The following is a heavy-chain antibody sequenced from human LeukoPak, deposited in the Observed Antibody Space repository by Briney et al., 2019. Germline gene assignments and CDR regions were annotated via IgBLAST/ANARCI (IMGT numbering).Heavy chain of an antibody. D-gene: IGHD6-6*01. CDR2: IYYTGST. V-gene: IGHV4-59*01. CDR3: ARWGSIAVARFDY. J-gene: IGHJ4*02. CDR1: GGSISSYY. Sequence: PETLSLTCTVSGGSISSYYWSWIRQPPGKGLEWIGYIYYTGSTNYNPSLTSRVNISVDTSKNQFSLNLTSVTAADTAVYYCARWGSIAVARFDYWAREPWSPSPQ.